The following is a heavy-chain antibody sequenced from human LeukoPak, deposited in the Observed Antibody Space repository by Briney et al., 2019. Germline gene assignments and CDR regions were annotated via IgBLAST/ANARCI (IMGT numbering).Heavy chain of an antibody. J-gene: IGHJ6*03. V-gene: IGHV3-9*03. Sequence: PGGSLRLSCAASGFTFDDYAMHWVRQAPGKGLKWVSGISWNSGSIGYADSVKGRLTISRDNAKNSLYLQMNSLRAEDMALYYCARGSYDVYYYYMDVWGKGTTVTVSS. CDR2: ISWNSGSI. CDR1: GFTFDDYA. CDR3: ARGSYDVYYYYMDV. D-gene: IGHD1-26*01.